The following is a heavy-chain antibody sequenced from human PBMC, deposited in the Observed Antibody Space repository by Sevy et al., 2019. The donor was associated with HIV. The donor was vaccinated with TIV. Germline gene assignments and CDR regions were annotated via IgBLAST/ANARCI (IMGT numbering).Heavy chain of an antibody. CDR2: ISYDGSYK. V-gene: IGHV3-30*18. Sequence: GGSLRLSCAASGFTFSTYGMHWVRQAPGKGLEWVAVISYDGSYKNYADSVKGRFTLSRDNSKNTLYQLMNSLRVEDTGVYYCAKDSGYSRDWYPGYWGQGTLVTVSS. CDR1: GFTFSTYG. J-gene: IGHJ4*02. CDR3: AKDSGYSRDWYPGY. D-gene: IGHD6-19*01.